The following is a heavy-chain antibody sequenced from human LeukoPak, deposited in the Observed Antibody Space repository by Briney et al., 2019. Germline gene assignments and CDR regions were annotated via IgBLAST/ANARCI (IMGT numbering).Heavy chain of an antibody. CDR3: ATPAPGHGFFDY. J-gene: IGHJ4*02. CDR1: GSRFTSYW. Sequence: PGESLQISCQGSGSRFTSYWIGWVRQLPGKGLEWMGIIYPGDSDTRYSPSFQGQVTISADKSISTAYLQWSSLKASDTAMYYCATPAPGHGFFDYWGQGTLVTVSS. CDR2: IYPGDSDT. D-gene: IGHD1-14*01. V-gene: IGHV5-51*01.